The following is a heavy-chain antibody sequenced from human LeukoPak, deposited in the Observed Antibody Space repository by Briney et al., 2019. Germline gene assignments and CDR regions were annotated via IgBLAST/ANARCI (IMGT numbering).Heavy chain of an antibody. V-gene: IGHV1-69*05. D-gene: IGHD3-22*01. CDR1: GGTFSSYD. CDR3: ARAVDSSGYYYVPFDY. J-gene: IGHJ4*02. Sequence: SVKVSCKASGGTFSSYDISWVRQAPGPGLEWMGGIIAIFCTANYAQKFQGRVTITTDESTSTADLELSSLRSEDTAVYYCARAVDSSGYYYVPFDYWGQGTLVTVSS. CDR2: IIAIFCTA.